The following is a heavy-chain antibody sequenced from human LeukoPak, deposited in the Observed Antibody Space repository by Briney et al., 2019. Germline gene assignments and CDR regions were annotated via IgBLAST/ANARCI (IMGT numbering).Heavy chain of an antibody. CDR3: ARDRDSSGWYEGFDY. CDR1: GFTFSSSA. D-gene: IGHD6-19*01. V-gene: IGHV3-30-3*01. J-gene: IGHJ4*02. Sequence: GRSLRLSCAASGFTFSSSAMHWVRQAPDKGLEWVAVISYDGSNKYYADSVKGRFTISRDDSKNTLYLQMNSLRADDTAVYYCARDRDSSGWYEGFDYWGQGTLVTVSS. CDR2: ISYDGSNK.